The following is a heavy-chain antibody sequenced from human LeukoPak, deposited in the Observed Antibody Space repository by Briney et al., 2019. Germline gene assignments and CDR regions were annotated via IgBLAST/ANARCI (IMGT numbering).Heavy chain of an antibody. J-gene: IGHJ4*02. CDR3: ARRPDSGSYYVDF. CDR2: ISSNGVST. V-gene: IGHV3-64*01. CDR1: GFTFSSYA. D-gene: IGHD1-26*01. Sequence: GGSLRLSCAASGFTFSSYAMHWVRQVPGKGLEYVSAISSNGVSTDYANSVKGRFTVSRDNSKNTLYLQMGSLRAEDMAVYYCARRPDSGSYYVDFWGQGTLVTVSS.